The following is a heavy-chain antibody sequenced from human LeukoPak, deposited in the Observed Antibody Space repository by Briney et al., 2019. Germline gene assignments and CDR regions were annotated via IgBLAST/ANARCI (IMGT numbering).Heavy chain of an antibody. D-gene: IGHD1-26*01. V-gene: IGHV4-30-2*01. J-gene: IGHJ4*02. CDR1: GGSISSGGYY. Sequence: SETLSLTCTVSGGSISSGGYYWSWIRQPPGKGLEWIGYIYHSGSTYYNPSLKSRVTISVDRSKNQFSLKLSSVTAADTAVYYCARDSTYSGSYYDYWGQGTLVTVSS. CDR3: ARDSTYSGSYYDY. CDR2: IYHSGST.